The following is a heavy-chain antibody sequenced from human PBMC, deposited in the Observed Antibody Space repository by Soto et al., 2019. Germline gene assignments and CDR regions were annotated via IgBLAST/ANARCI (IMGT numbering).Heavy chain of an antibody. J-gene: IGHJ4*02. V-gene: IGHV4-4*07. CDR1: GASISNYY. CDR3: ARESRSAAGTVEY. Sequence: QVQLQESGPGLVKPSETLSLTCTVSGASISNYYWSWIRQPAGKGLEWIGRIYASGNTNYNPSLKSRVTMSVDTSKNQFSLNLNSVTAADTAVYYCARESRSAAGTVEYRGQGTLVTVSS. CDR2: IYASGNT. D-gene: IGHD6-13*01.